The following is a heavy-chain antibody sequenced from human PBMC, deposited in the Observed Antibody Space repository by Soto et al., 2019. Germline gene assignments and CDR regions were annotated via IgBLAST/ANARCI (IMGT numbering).Heavy chain of an antibody. J-gene: IGHJ4*02. CDR3: ARGDCTNGVCYTIDY. CDR1: GYTFTSYA. CDR2: INAGNGNT. Sequence: ASVKVSCKASGYTFTSYAMHWVRQAPGQRLEWMGWINAGNGNTKYSQKFQGRVTITRDTSASTAYMELSSLRSEDTAVYYCARGDCTNGVCYTIDYWGQGTLVTVSS. V-gene: IGHV1-3*01. D-gene: IGHD2-8*01.